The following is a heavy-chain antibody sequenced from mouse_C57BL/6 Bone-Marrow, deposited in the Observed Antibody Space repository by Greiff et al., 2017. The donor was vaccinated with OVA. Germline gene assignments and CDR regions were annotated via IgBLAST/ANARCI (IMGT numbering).Heavy chain of an antibody. CDR1: GYTFTSYW. CDR2: INPSSGYT. J-gene: IGHJ1*03. D-gene: IGHD1-1*01. V-gene: IGHV1-7*01. Sequence: VQLQQSGAELAKPGASVKLSCKASGYTFTSYWMHWVKQRPGQGLEWIGYINPSSGYTKYNQKFKGKATLTADKSSSTAYMQLSSLTYEDSAVYYCARRDYGSSYGYVDVWGTGTTVTVSS. CDR3: ARRDYGSSYGYVDV.